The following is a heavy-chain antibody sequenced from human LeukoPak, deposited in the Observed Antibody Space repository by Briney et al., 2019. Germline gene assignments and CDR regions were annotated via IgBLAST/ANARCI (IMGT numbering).Heavy chain of an antibody. D-gene: IGHD3-9*01. Sequence: PGGSLRLSCAASGFTFSNYAMSWVRQAPGKGLEWVSVIVGSGGSTYYADSVKGRFSISRDNSKNTLFLQMNSLRVEDTALYYCSKWGDYDVLTGYYDSDFWGQGTLVTVSS. CDR1: GFTFSNYA. V-gene: IGHV3-23*01. CDR2: IVGSGGST. CDR3: SKWGDYDVLTGYYDSDF. J-gene: IGHJ4*02.